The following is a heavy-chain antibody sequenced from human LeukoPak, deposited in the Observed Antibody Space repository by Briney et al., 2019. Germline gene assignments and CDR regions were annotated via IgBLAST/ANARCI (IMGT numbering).Heavy chain of an antibody. CDR1: GYTFTSYY. D-gene: IGHD2-15*01. V-gene: IGHV1-46*01. CDR3: ARGKPRYCSGGSCRPEYYFDY. CDR2: INPSGGST. J-gene: IGHJ4*02. Sequence: GASVKVSCKASGYTFTSYYMHWVRQAPGQGLEWMGIINPSGGSTSYAQKFQGRVTMTRDTSMSTVYMELSSLRSEDTAVYYCARGKPRYCSGGSCRPEYYFDYWGQGTLVTVSS.